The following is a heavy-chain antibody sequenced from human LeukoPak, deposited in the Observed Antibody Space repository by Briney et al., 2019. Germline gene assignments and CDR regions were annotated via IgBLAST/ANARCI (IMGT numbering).Heavy chain of an antibody. J-gene: IGHJ3*02. D-gene: IGHD2-15*01. CDR1: GFTFSSYE. CDR3: VRWYDAFDI. Sequence: GGSLRLSCAASGFTFSSYEMNWVRQAPGKGLEWVSYISSRGSTIYYADSVKGRFTISGDNPKNSLYLQMHSLRAEDTAVYYCVRWYDAFDIWGQGTMVTVSS. V-gene: IGHV3-48*03. CDR2: ISSRGSTI.